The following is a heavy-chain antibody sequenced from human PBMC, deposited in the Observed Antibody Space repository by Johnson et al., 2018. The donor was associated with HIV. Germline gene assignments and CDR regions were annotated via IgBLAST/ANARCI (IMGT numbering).Heavy chain of an antibody. J-gene: IGHJ3*02. D-gene: IGHD1-26*01. CDR1: GFTFSSYG. V-gene: IGHV3-30*03. CDR3: TVHSGERTDHDAFDI. CDR2: LSSDGSNK. Sequence: QMLLVESGGSLVQPGGSLRLSCAASGFTFSSYGMHWVRQAPGKGLEWVAVLSSDGSNKYYADSVKGRFTISSDNAENSMYLQMNSLRAEDTAVYYCTVHSGERTDHDAFDIWGQGTMVTVSS.